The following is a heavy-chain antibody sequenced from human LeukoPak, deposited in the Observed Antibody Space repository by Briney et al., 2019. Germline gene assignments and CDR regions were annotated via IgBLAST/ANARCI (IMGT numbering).Heavy chain of an antibody. CDR3: ARRVSSGYLG. Sequence: SETLSLTCAVYGGSFSGYYWSWIRQPPGKGLEWIGEINHSGSTNYNPSLKSRVTISVDTSKNQFSLKLSSVTAADTAVYYCARRVSSGYLGWGQGTLVTVSS. CDR2: INHSGST. D-gene: IGHD3-22*01. CDR1: GGSFSGYY. J-gene: IGHJ4*02. V-gene: IGHV4-34*01.